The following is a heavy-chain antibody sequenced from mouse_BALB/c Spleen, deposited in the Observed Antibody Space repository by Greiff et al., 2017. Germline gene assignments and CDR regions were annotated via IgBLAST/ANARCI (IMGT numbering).Heavy chain of an antibody. Sequence: VKVVESGPGLVAPSQSLSITCTVSGFSLTSYGVHWVRQPPGKGLEWLGVIWAGGSTNYNSALMSRLSISKDNSKSQVFLKMNSLQTDDTAMYYCARDQTAYYRYDESYWGQGTLVTVSA. CDR2: IWAGGST. J-gene: IGHJ3*01. CDR1: GFSLTSYG. V-gene: IGHV2-9*02. D-gene: IGHD2-14*01. CDR3: ARDQTAYYRYDESY.